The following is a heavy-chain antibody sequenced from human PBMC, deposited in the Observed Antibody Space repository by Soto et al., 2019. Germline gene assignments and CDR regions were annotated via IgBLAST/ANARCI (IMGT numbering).Heavy chain of an antibody. CDR1: GGSISSGDYF. CDR3: ARGLVIRPYYYHGMDV. Sequence: QVQLQESGPGLVKPSQTLSLTCTVSGGSISSGDYFWSWIRQSPGQGLEWIVYISSIGSTYYNPSLKSRVSVSRDTSKNQFSLKLSSVTTTDTAVYYCARGLVIRPYYYHGMDVWGQGTTVTVSS. D-gene: IGHD3-9*01. V-gene: IGHV4-30-4*01. J-gene: IGHJ6*02. CDR2: ISSIGST.